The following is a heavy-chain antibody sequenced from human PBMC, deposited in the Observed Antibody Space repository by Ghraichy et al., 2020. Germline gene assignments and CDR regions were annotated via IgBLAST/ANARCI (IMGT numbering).Heavy chain of an antibody. V-gene: IGHV3-23*01. CDR3: AQKTKGGRNGNLNYAMGV. Sequence: GESLNISCAASGFTFTNFAINWVRQAPGRGLEWVSTVSASGDYTYYADSVQGRFTISRDNSKNTVSLQMKSLTAEDTAVYYCAQKTKGGRNGNLNYAMGVWGQGTTVIVSS. D-gene: IGHD1-1*01. J-gene: IGHJ6*02. CDR2: VSASGDYT. CDR1: GFTFTNFA.